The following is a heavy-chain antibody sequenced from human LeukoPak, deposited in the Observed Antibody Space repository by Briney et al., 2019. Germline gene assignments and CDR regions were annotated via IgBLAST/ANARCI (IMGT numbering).Heavy chain of an antibody. CDR2: IYYSGST. V-gene: IGHV4-59*01. CDR1: GGSITNYY. D-gene: IGHD3-10*01. Sequence: SETLSLTCTVSGGSITNYYWTWIRQPPGKGLEWIGHIYYSGSTNYNPSLKSRVSISVDTSKKQFSLKLTSVTAADTAFYYCARVAKHFRRGLSYYYVDVWGKGTTVTISS. J-gene: IGHJ6*03. CDR3: ARVAKHFRRGLSYYYVDV.